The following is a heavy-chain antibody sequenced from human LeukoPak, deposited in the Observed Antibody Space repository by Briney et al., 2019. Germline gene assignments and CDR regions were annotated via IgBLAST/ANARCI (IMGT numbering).Heavy chain of an antibody. CDR1: GFSFSSYG. V-gene: IGHV3-30*03. CDR3: ARGYGSGTLDY. CDR2: ISYAGSSK. J-gene: IGHJ4*02. Sequence: GGSLRLSCAASGFSFSSYGMHWVRQAPGKGLEWVAVISYAGSSKLYADSVKGRFTLSRDNSKNTLYLQMNSLSAEDTAVYYCARGYGSGTLDYWGQGTLVTVSS. D-gene: IGHD3-10*01.